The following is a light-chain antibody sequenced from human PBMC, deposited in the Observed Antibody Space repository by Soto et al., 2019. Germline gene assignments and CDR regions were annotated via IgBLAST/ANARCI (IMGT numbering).Light chain of an antibody. Sequence: EIVMTQSPATLSVSPWERATLSCRASQSVSSNLAWYQQKPGQAPRLLIYGASTRATGIPARFSGSGSGTEFTLTFSSLQSEDFAVYYCQQYNNWPPGTFGQGTKVEIK. J-gene: IGKJ1*01. CDR1: QSVSSN. CDR3: QQYNNWPPGT. CDR2: GAS. V-gene: IGKV3-15*01.